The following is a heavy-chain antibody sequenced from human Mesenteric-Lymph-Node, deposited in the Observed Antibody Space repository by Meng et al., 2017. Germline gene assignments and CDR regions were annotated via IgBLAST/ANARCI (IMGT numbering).Heavy chain of an antibody. D-gene: IGHD3-10*01. Sequence: GESLKISCAASGFTFSNYGMHWVRQAPGKGLEWVSYITSGGSNIYYADSVKGRFTISRDNAKNLLYLQMNSLRAEDTAVYYCARGRGSGTYSRYGMDVWGQGTTVTVSS. CDR2: ITSGGSNI. V-gene: IGHV3-48*04. CDR1: GFTFSNYG. J-gene: IGHJ6*02. CDR3: ARGRGSGTYSRYGMDV.